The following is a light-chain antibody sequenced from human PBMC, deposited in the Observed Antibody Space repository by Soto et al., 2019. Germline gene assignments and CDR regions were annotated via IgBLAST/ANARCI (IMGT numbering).Light chain of an antibody. CDR3: QHYNNWPPWT. Sequence: EIVMTHSPATLSVSPWEIATLSCRASQSVSSNLAWYQQKPGQAPRLLIYGASIRATGIPARFSGSGSGTEFTLTISSLQSEDFAVYYCQHYNNWPPWTFGQGTKVDI. CDR2: GAS. CDR1: QSVSSN. J-gene: IGKJ1*01. V-gene: IGKV3-15*01.